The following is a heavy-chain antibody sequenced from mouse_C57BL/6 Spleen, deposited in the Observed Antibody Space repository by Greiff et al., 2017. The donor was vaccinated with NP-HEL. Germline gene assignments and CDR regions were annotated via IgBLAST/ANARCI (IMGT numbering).Heavy chain of an antibody. V-gene: IGHV2-2*01. Sequence: VKLQQSGPGLVQPSQSLSITCTVSGFSLTSYGVHWVRQSPGTGLEWLGVIWSGGSTDYNAAFISRQSISKDDAKSQVFFKMNSRQADDTAIYYCARNWDDYDGFAYWGQGTLVTVSA. CDR1: GFSLTSYG. CDR2: IWSGGST. CDR3: ARNWDDYDGFAY. J-gene: IGHJ3*01. D-gene: IGHD2-4*01.